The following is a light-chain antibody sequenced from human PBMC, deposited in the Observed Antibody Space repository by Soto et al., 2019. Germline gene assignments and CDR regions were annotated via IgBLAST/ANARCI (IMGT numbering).Light chain of an antibody. CDR3: QQYKSYSQWT. Sequence: DIQMTQSPSTLAAFVGGRVTITCRASESITIWLAWYQQKPGKAPNLLIYKASNLESGVPSRFSGSGSGTEFTLTISGLQPDDFATYYCQQYKSYSQWTFGQGTKVDIK. V-gene: IGKV1-5*03. CDR1: ESITIW. CDR2: KAS. J-gene: IGKJ1*01.